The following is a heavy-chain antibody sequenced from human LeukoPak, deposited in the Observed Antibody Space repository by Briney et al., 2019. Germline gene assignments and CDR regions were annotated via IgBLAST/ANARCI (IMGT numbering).Heavy chain of an antibody. V-gene: IGHV3-15*01. Sequence: GGSLRLSCAGSGFTISDVWMSWVRQAPGKGLEWVGRIKSKADGGTRDYATPVKGRFSISRDASKNTLYLQMDSLNTEDTAMYYCTTIRRGGALYYRFYYMDVWGKGTTVTVSS. D-gene: IGHD3-10*01. CDR2: IKSKADGGTR. CDR3: TTIRRGGALYYRFYYMDV. J-gene: IGHJ6*03. CDR1: GFTISDVW.